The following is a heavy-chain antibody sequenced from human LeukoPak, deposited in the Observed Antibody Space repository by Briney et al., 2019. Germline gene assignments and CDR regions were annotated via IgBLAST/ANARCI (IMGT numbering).Heavy chain of an antibody. D-gene: IGHD2-15*01. CDR1: GFTVSDHY. V-gene: IGHV3-72*01. J-gene: IGHJ1*01. Sequence: GGSLRLSCVASGFTVSDHYLDWVRQAPGKGLEWVGLIRKKSDRYTTEYAASVKGIFTISRDDSTNSVYLQMSSLKSEDTAVYYCADIGGGGSNTRWGEGTVVTVS. CDR3: ADIGGGGSNTR. CDR2: IRKKSDRYTT.